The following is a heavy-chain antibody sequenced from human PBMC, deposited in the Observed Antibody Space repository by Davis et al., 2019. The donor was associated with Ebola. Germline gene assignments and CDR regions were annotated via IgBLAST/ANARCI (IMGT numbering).Heavy chain of an antibody. Sequence: GESLKISCAASGFSFSSHWMSWVRQAPGKGLEWVANIRQDGSEKQYVDSVKGRFTISRDNAKNSLYLQMNSLRAEDTAGYYCAREAVWRFDPWGQGTLVTVSS. V-gene: IGHV3-7*03. CDR3: AREAVWRFDP. CDR1: GFSFSSHW. D-gene: IGHD3-16*01. J-gene: IGHJ5*02. CDR2: IRQDGSEK.